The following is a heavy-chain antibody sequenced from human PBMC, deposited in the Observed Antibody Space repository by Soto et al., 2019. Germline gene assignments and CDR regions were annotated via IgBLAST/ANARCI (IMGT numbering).Heavy chain of an antibody. CDR1: GGSISSSNW. Sequence: QVQLQESGPGLVKPSGTLSLTCAVSGGSISSSNWWSWVRQPPGKGLEWIGEIYHSGSTNYNPSLKSRVTISVDKSKNQFSLKLSSVTAADTAVYYCARDRAAARISYYYYYGMDVWGQGTTVTVSS. V-gene: IGHV4-4*02. J-gene: IGHJ6*02. CDR2: IYHSGST. CDR3: ARDRAAARISYYYYYGMDV. D-gene: IGHD6-13*01.